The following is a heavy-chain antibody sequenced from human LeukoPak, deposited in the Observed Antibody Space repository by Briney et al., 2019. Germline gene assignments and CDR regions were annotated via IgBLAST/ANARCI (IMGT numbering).Heavy chain of an antibody. V-gene: IGHV5-51*01. CDR2: IYPGDSDT. D-gene: IGHD3-9*01. J-gene: IGHJ3*02. Sequence: GESLKISCTGSGESFTDYWIGWVRQMPGKGLEWMGIIYPGDSDTRYSPSFHGQVIMSVDKSINTAYLQWSSLKASDTAVYYCARPLLRYFDTHAFDIWGQGTVVTVSS. CDR3: ARPLLRYFDTHAFDI. CDR1: GESFTDYW.